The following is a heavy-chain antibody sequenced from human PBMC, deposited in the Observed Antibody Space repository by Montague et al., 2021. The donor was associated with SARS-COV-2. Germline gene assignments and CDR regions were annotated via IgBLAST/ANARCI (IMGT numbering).Heavy chain of an antibody. Sequence: SETLSLTCSVSGGSVSSYYLNWIRQTPGKGLEWIGNIYYSGSTNXNPSLTSRVTISVDTSKNQFSLKLSSVTAADTAVYYCARDRPPYYYDNSGHFLHGWFDPWGQGTLVTVSS. CDR2: IYYSGST. J-gene: IGHJ5*02. V-gene: IGHV4-59*02. CDR1: GGSVSSYY. CDR3: ARDRPPYYYDNSGHFLHGWFDP. D-gene: IGHD3-22*01.